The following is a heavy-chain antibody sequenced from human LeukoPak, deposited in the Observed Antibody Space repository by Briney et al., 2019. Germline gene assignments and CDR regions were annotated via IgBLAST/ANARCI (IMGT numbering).Heavy chain of an antibody. CDR1: GGSISSYY. CDR3: ARAGIEMATMYAHHFPGVKGFDY. Sequence: PSETLSLTCTVSGGSISSYYWSWIRQPPGKGLEWIGYIYYSGSTNYNPSLKSRVTISVDTSKNQFSLKLSSVTAADTAVYYCARAGIEMATMYAHHFPGVKGFDYWGQGTLVTVSS. D-gene: IGHD5-24*01. V-gene: IGHV4-59*01. J-gene: IGHJ4*02. CDR2: IYYSGST.